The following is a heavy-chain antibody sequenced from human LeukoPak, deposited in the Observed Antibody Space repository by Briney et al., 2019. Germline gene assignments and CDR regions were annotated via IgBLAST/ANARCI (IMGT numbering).Heavy chain of an antibody. Sequence: GRSLRLSCAASEFTFSSYAMHWVRQAPGKGLEWVALISYDGGNKYYADSVKGRFTISRDNAKNSLYLQMNSLRAEDTAVYYCARDAVAAAGSTWGQGTLVTVSS. D-gene: IGHD6-13*01. J-gene: IGHJ4*02. CDR1: EFTFSSYA. CDR2: ISYDGGNK. CDR3: ARDAVAAAGST. V-gene: IGHV3-30*07.